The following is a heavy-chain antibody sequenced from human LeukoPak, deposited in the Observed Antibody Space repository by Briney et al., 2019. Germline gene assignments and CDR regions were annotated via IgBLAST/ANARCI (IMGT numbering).Heavy chain of an antibody. Sequence: GGSLRLSCAASGFTFDDYAMHWVRQAPGKGLMWVSRINSYGSSTSYADSVKGRFTISRDNAKNTLYLQMNSLRAEDTAVYYCARDLYYDSGGYTGGYWGQGTLVTVSS. J-gene: IGHJ4*02. CDR2: INSYGSST. CDR1: GFTFDDYA. CDR3: ARDLYYDSGGYTGGY. V-gene: IGHV3-74*01. D-gene: IGHD3-22*01.